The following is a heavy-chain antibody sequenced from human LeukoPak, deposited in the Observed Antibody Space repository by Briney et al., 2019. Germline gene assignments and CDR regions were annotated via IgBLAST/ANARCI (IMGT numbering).Heavy chain of an antibody. CDR3: ARDGGGGSYYFDY. CDR1: GGTFSSYA. V-gene: IGHV1-69*13. CDR2: IIPIFGTA. Sequence: ASVKVSCKASGGTFSSYAISWVRQAPGQGLEWMGGIIPIFGTANYAQKFQGRVTITADESTSTAYMELSSLRSEDTAVYYCARDGGGGSYYFDYWGQGTLVTVSS. D-gene: IGHD3-16*01. J-gene: IGHJ4*02.